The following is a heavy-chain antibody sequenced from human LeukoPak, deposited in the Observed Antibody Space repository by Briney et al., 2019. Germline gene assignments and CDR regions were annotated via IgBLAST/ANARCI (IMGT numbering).Heavy chain of an antibody. CDR3: GRAPRPVAWNWFDP. V-gene: IGHV3-49*03. CDR2: IRSKAYGGTT. D-gene: IGHD2-15*01. Sequence: PGRSLRLSCRTSGFTFADYALSWFRQAPGKGLEWVGFIRSKAYGGTTECAASVKDRFTILRDDSTSIVHLQMKSLKIEDTAVYYCGRAPRPVAWNWFDPWGQGTLVTVSS. CDR1: GFTFADYA. J-gene: IGHJ5*02.